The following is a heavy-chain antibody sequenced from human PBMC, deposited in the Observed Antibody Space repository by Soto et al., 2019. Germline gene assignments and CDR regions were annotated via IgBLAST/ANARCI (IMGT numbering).Heavy chain of an antibody. J-gene: IGHJ6*02. D-gene: IGHD1-26*01. CDR1: GGSFSGYY. V-gene: IGHV4-34*01. Sequence: SETLSLTCAVYGGSFSGYYWSWIRQPPGKGLEWIGEINHSGSTNYNPSLKSRVTISVDTSKNQFSLKLSSVTAADTAVYYCARRKVWWELRAPDYYYGMDVWGQGTTVTVSS. CDR2: INHSGST. CDR3: ARRKVWWELRAPDYYYGMDV.